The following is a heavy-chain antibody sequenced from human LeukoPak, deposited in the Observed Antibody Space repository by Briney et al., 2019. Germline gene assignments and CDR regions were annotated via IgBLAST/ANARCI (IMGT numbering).Heavy chain of an antibody. CDR2: INSNSGGT. Sequence: ASVKVSCKASGYTFTGYYMHWVRQAPGQGLEWMGWINSNSGGTNYAQKFQGRVTMTRDTSISTAYMELSRLRSDDTAVYYCASEKKKGYCSGGSCGNKFDYWGQGTLVTVSS. CDR3: ASEKKKGYCSGGSCGNKFDY. V-gene: IGHV1-2*02. CDR1: GYTFTGYY. D-gene: IGHD2-15*01. J-gene: IGHJ4*02.